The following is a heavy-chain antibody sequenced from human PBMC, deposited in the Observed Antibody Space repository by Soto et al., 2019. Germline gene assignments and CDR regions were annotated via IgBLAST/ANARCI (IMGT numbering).Heavy chain of an antibody. CDR3: ARGRYCLTGRCFPNWFDS. CDR1: GDSISTVDYF. D-gene: IGHD2-15*01. CDR2: IYKSTTT. V-gene: IGHV4-30-4*01. J-gene: IGHJ5*01. Sequence: SETLSLTCSVSGDSISTVDYFWAWIRQPPGQALEYIGYIYKSTTTYYNPSFEGRVAISLYTSTSQFSLTVTSVPAAHTAVYFCARGRYCLTGRCFPNWFDSWGQGTLVTVSS.